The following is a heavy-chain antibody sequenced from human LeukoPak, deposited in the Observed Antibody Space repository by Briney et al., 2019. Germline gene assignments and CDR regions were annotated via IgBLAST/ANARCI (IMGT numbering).Heavy chain of an antibody. Sequence: QPGGSLRLSCAASGFTFSNYWMHWVRQAPGKGLEWVAHIKTDGSEKYYVDSVKGRFTISRDNSKNTLYLQMNSLRVEDTAVYYCAKSGYNRFDYWGQGTLVTVSS. J-gene: IGHJ4*02. CDR2: IKTDGSEK. D-gene: IGHD5-24*01. CDR3: AKSGYNRFDY. CDR1: GFTFSNYW. V-gene: IGHV3-7*03.